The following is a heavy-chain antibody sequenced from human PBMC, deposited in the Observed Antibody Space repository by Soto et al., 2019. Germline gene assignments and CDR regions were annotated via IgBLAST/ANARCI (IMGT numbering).Heavy chain of an antibody. CDR2: IFSNDEK. D-gene: IGHD3-10*01. CDR1: GFSLSNARMG. J-gene: IGHJ6*02. V-gene: IGHV2-26*01. Sequence: SGPTLVNPTETLTLTCTVSGFSLSNARMGVSWIRQPPGKALEWLAHIFSNDEKSYSTSLKSRLTISKDTSKSQVVLTMTNMDPVDTATYYCARIPSIWSGSSFYYYYGIDVWGQGTTVTVSS. CDR3: ARIPSIWSGSSFYYYYGIDV.